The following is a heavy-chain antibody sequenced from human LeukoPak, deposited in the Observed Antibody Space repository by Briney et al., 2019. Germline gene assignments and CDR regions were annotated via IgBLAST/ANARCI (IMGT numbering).Heavy chain of an antibody. D-gene: IGHD4-23*01. J-gene: IGHJ5*02. CDR2: IYTSGST. CDR1: GGSISGGSYY. V-gene: IGHV4-61*02. CDR3: ARQHKYGGNALDP. Sequence: SETLSLTCTVSGGSISGGSYYWSWIRQPAGKGLEWIGRIYTSGSTNYNPSLKSRVTISVDTSKNQFSLKLSSVTAADTAVYYCARQHKYGGNALDPWGQGTLVTVSS.